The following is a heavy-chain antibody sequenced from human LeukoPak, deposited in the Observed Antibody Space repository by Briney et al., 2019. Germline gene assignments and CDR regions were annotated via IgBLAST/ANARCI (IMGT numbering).Heavy chain of an antibody. CDR3: ARDTAMVFWFDP. CDR1: GYTFTGYY. Sequence: ASLKVSCKASGYTFTGYYMHWVRQAPGQGLEWMGWINPNSCGTNYAHKFQGRVTMTRDTSISTAYMELSRLRSDDTAVYYCARDTAMVFWFDPRGQGTLVTVSS. D-gene: IGHD5-18*01. J-gene: IGHJ5*02. CDR2: INPNSCGT. V-gene: IGHV1-2*02.